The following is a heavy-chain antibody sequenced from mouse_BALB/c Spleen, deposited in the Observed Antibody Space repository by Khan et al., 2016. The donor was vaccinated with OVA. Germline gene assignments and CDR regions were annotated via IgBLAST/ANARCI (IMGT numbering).Heavy chain of an antibody. CDR1: GYIFTSYW. D-gene: IGHD3-2*02. J-gene: IGHJ2*01. CDR2: IYPGSDNT. V-gene: IGHV1-76*01. CDR3: AREEALDYFDY. Sequence: QVQLQQSGAELVRPGASLKLSCTTSGYIFTSYWIHWVNQRSGQGLEWFARIYPGSDNTYYTEILKDKVTLTADKSSSTVYLPLSSLKSEDSAVYFCAREEALDYFDYWGQGTTLTVSS.